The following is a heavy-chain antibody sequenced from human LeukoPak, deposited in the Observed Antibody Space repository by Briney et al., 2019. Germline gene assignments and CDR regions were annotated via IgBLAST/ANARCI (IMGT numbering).Heavy chain of an antibody. CDR1: GFTFSSYA. D-gene: IGHD1-26*01. V-gene: IGHV3-23*01. Sequence: PGGSLRLSCAASGFTFSSYAMSWVRQAPGKGLEWVSAISGSGGSTYYADSVKGRFTISRDNSKVTLYLQMTSLRPEDTAIYYCVKDPSGNYFYFDYWGQGTLVTVSS. CDR3: VKDPSGNYFYFDY. J-gene: IGHJ4*02. CDR2: ISGSGGST.